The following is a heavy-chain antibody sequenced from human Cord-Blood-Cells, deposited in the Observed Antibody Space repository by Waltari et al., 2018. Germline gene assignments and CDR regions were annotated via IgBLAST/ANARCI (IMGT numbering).Heavy chain of an antibody. Sequence: QVQLVQSGAEVKKPGASVMVSCKASGYTFTGYYLHWVRQAPGQGLEWMGGINPNSGGTNYAQKFQGRVTMTRDTSISTAYMELSRLRSDDTAVYYCARGPPVVVVPAAIVYWGQGTLVTVSS. CDR1: GYTFTGYY. J-gene: IGHJ4*02. CDR2: INPNSGGT. CDR3: ARGPPVVVVPAAIVY. D-gene: IGHD2-2*01. V-gene: IGHV1-2*02.